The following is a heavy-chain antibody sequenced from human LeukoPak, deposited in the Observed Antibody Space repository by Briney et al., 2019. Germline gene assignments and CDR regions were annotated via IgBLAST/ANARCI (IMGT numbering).Heavy chain of an antibody. V-gene: IGHV4-38-2*02. CDR3: ARTMVRGVIGY. J-gene: IGHJ4*02. CDR2: IYHSGST. D-gene: IGHD3-10*01. Sequence: SETLSLTRTVSGYSISSGYYWGWIRQPPGKGLEWIGSIYHSGSTYYNPSLKSRVTISVDTSKNQFSLKLSSVTAADTAVYYCARTMVRGVIGYWGQGTLVTVSS. CDR1: GYSISSGYY.